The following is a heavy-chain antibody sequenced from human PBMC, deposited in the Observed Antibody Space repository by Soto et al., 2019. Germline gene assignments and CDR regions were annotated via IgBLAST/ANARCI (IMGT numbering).Heavy chain of an antibody. CDR2: IGTAGDT. D-gene: IGHD3-16*01. J-gene: IGHJ3*02. CDR1: GFTFSSYD. CDR3: AKPLGDDAFDI. V-gene: IGHV3-13*04. Sequence: GGSLRLSCAASGFTFSSYDMHWVRQATGKGLEWVSAIGTAGDTYYPGSVKGRFTISRENAKNPLYLQMNSLRAGDTAVYYCAKPLGDDAFDIWGQGTMVTVSS.